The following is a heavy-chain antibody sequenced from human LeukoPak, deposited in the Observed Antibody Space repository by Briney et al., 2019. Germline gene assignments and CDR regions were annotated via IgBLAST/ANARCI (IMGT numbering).Heavy chain of an antibody. CDR2: INHSGST. D-gene: IGHD6-19*01. CDR1: GGSFSGYY. V-gene: IGHV4-34*01. Sequence: SETLSLTCAVYGGSFSGYYWSWIRQPPGKGLEWIGEINHSGSTNYNPSLKSRVTISVDTSKNQFSLNLGSVTAADTAVYYCARWGYTSGWSPGQLLAFDIWGQGTMVTVSS. CDR3: ARWGYTSGWSPGQLLAFDI. J-gene: IGHJ3*02.